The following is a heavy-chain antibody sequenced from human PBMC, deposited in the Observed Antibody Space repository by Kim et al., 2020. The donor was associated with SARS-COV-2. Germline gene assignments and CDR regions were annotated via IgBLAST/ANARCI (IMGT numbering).Heavy chain of an antibody. Sequence: GGSLRLSCAASGFTFSSYWMSWVRQAPGKGLEWVASIKQDASVISYVDSVRGRSTISRDNAKNSPSLQMDSLRAEDTALYFCARPYRGGSFDIWGQGTTV. J-gene: IGHJ3*02. CDR3: ARPYRGGSFDI. D-gene: IGHD3-10*01. CDR1: GFTFSSYW. CDR2: IKQDASVI. V-gene: IGHV3-7*01.